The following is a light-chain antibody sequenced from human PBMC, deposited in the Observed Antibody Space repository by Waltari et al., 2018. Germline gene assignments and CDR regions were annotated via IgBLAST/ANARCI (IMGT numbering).Light chain of an antibody. CDR3: ATWDSRLSVVV. V-gene: IGLV1-51*01. Sequence: QSVLTQPPSVSAAPGQRVTISCSGGSSNIGNNDVSWYQQFPGTAPKLLITDNNKRPFGLPDRFSGSKSGTSATLGITGLQTGDEADYYCATWDSRLSVVVFGGGTKVTVL. CDR1: SSNIGNND. CDR2: DNN. J-gene: IGLJ3*02.